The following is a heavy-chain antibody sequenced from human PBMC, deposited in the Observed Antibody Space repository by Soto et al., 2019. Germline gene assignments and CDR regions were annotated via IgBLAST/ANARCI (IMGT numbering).Heavy chain of an antibody. CDR3: AKASMIAFGGIIDFDY. Sequence: QLLESGGGSVQPGGSLRLSCAASGFTFNIYAMNWVRQAPGQGLEWVSAVSGGGGSTFYAASVRGGFTISRDNSDNTVYLQMNSLRAEDTAVYYCAKASMIAFGGIIDFDYWGQGALVTVSS. CDR1: GFTFNIYA. D-gene: IGHD3-16*01. V-gene: IGHV3-23*01. J-gene: IGHJ4*02. CDR2: VSGGGGST.